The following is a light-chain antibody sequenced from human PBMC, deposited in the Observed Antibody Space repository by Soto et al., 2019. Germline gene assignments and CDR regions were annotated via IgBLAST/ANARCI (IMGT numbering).Light chain of an antibody. J-gene: IGKJ1*01. CDR2: GAS. CDR1: QSVSSSY. V-gene: IGKV3-20*01. CDR3: QQYGSSPKT. Sequence: TLSLSPGERATLSCRASQSVSSSYLAWYQQKPGQAPRLLIYGASSRATGIPDRFSGSGSGTDFTLTISRLEPEDFAVYYSQQYGSSPKTFGQGTKVDIK.